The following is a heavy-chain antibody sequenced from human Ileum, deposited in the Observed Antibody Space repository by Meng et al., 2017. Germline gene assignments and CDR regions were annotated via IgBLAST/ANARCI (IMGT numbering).Heavy chain of an antibody. CDR3: ASLVVTPTRYFDY. CDR1: GGSFSGYY. Sequence: SETLSLTCAVYGGSFSGYYWSWIRQPPGKGLEWIGEINHSGSTNYNPSLKSRVTISVDTSKNQFSLKLSSVTAADTAVYYCASLVVTPTRYFDYWARERWSPSPQ. D-gene: IGHD4-23*01. CDR2: INHSGST. J-gene: IGHJ4*02. V-gene: IGHV4-34*01.